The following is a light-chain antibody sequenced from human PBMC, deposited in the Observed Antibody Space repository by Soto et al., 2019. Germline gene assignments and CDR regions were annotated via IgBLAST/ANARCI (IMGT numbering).Light chain of an antibody. CDR2: KAS. CDR3: QQHDSYPWT. J-gene: IGKJ1*01. CDR1: QSISGA. Sequence: DIQMTQSPSTLSASVGDRVTITCRASQSISGALAWYQQKPGKAPKFLLYKASSLQSGVPSRFSGSASWTDFTLTISSLQPDDFAMYYCQQHDSYPWTFGQGTKVEIK. V-gene: IGKV1-5*03.